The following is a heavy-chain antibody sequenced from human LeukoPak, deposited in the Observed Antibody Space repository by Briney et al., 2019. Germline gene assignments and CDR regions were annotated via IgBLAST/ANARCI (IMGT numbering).Heavy chain of an antibody. CDR1: GYTLTELS. Sequence: ASVKVSCKVSGYTLTELSMHWVRQAPGKGLEWMGGFDPEDGETIYAQKFQGRVTMTEDTSTDTAYMELSSLRSEDTAVYYCAIDGASRDYYYYYMDVWGKGTTVTVSS. CDR2: FDPEDGET. V-gene: IGHV1-24*01. J-gene: IGHJ6*03. D-gene: IGHD3-16*01. CDR3: AIDGASRDYYYYYMDV.